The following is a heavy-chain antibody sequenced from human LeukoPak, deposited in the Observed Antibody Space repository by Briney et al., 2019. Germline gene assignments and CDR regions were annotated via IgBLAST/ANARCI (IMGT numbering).Heavy chain of an antibody. Sequence: ASVKVSCKASGYTFTGYGISWVRQAPGQGLEWMGWISAYNGNTNYAQKLQGRVTMTTDTSTSTAYMELRSLRSDDTAVYHCARYSEWELLAQFDYWGQGTLVTVSS. CDR3: ARYSEWELLAQFDY. V-gene: IGHV1-18*01. J-gene: IGHJ4*02. CDR2: ISAYNGNT. CDR1: GYTFTGYG. D-gene: IGHD1-26*01.